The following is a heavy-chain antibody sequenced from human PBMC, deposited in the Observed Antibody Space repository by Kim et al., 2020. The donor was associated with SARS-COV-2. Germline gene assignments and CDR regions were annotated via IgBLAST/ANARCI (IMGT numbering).Heavy chain of an antibody. J-gene: IGHJ4*01. CDR1: GGSISSSSYY. Sequence: SETLSLTCTVSGGSISSSSYYWGWIRQPPGKGLEWIGSIYYSGSTYYNPSLKSRVTISVDTSKNQFSLKLSSVTAADTAVYYCARRGDGDIDYWGHGTLVTVSA. D-gene: IGHD4-17*01. CDR2: IYYSGST. V-gene: IGHV4-39*01. CDR3: ARRGDGDIDY.